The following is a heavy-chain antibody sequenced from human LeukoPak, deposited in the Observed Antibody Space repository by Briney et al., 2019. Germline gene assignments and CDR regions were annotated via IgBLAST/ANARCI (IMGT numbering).Heavy chain of an antibody. CDR1: GFTFSSYG. CDR3: AKDPGSL. CDR2: ISYDGSNK. J-gene: IGHJ4*02. V-gene: IGHV3-30*18. D-gene: IGHD3-10*01. Sequence: GGSLRLSCAASGFTFSSYGMHWVRQAPGKGLEWVAVISYDGSNKYYADSVKGRFTISRDNSKNTLYLQMNSLRAEDTAVYYCAKDPGSLWGQGALVTVSS.